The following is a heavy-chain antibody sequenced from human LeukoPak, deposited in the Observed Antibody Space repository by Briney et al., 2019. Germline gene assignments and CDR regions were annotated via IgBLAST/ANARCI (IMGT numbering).Heavy chain of an antibody. D-gene: IGHD6-13*01. CDR2: IYTSGST. V-gene: IGHV4-4*07. CDR1: GGSISSYY. Sequence: PSETLSLTCTVSGGSISSYYWSWIRQPAGKGLEWIGRIYTSGSTNYNPSLKSRVTISVDTSKNQFSLKLSSVTAADTAVYYCARVAAAAGTSVYYYYYMDVWGKGTTVTVSS. J-gene: IGHJ6*03. CDR3: ARVAAAAGTSVYYYYYMDV.